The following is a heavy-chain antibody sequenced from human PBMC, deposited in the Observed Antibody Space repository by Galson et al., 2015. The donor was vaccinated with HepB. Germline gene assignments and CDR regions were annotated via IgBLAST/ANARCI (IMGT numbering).Heavy chain of an antibody. V-gene: IGHV3-33*01. CDR3: ARDSYYYGSGSFYGMDV. CDR2: IWYDGSNK. J-gene: IGHJ6*02. Sequence: SLRLSCAAFGFTFSSYGMHWVRQAPGKELEWVAVIWYDGSNKYYADSVKGRFTISRDNSKNTLYLQMNSLRAEDTAVYYCARDSYYYGSGSFYGMDVWGQGTTVTVSS. CDR1: GFTFSSYG. D-gene: IGHD3-10*01.